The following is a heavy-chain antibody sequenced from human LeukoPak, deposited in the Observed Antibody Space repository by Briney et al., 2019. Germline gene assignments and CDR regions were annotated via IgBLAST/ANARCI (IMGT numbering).Heavy chain of an antibody. J-gene: IGHJ6*04. D-gene: IGHD4-17*01. V-gene: IGHV3-30*18. CDR3: AKPLDYGDYYYYGMDV. CDR2: ISYVGSNK. CDR1: GFTFSSYG. Sequence: GRSLRLSCAASGFTFSSYGMHWVRQAPGKGLEWVAVISYVGSNKYYADSVKGRFTISRDNSKNTLYLQMNSLRAEDTAVYYCAKPLDYGDYYYYGMDVWGKGTTVTVSS.